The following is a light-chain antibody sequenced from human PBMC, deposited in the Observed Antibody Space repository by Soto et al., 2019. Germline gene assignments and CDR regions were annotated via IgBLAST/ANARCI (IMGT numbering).Light chain of an antibody. CDR3: TSYTSSSTQV. V-gene: IGLV2-14*01. CDR2: EVS. CDR1: SSDVGAYNY. J-gene: IGLJ1*01. Sequence: QSALTQPASVSGSPGQSITISCTGTSSDVGAYNYVSWYQQHPGKAPKLMIYEVSNRPSGVSNRFSGSKSANTASLTISGLQAEDEADYYCTSYTSSSTQVFGTGTKLTVL.